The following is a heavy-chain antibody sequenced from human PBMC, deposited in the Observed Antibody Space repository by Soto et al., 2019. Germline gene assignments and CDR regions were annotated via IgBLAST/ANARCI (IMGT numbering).Heavy chain of an antibody. CDR1: GYTFTSYG. D-gene: IGHD2-2*01. Sequence: ASVKASCKASGYTFTSYGINWVRLAPGQGLEWMGWISVYNGNTNYAQKFQDRVTMTTDTSTSTAYMELRSLRSDDTALYYCARGDCRSTSCYAFDPHWFDPWGQGTLVTVSS. J-gene: IGHJ5*02. CDR3: ARGDCRSTSCYAFDPHWFDP. CDR2: ISVYNGNT. V-gene: IGHV1-18*01.